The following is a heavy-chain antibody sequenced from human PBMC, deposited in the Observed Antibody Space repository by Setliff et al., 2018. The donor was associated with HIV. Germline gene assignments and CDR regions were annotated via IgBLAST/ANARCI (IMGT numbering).Heavy chain of an antibody. J-gene: IGHJ5*02. D-gene: IGHD2-2*01. V-gene: IGHV4-39*07. Sequence: LSLTCTVSGGSISGRNYYWGWIRQPPGKGLEWVGSIYYSGSTYYSPSLKSRVTISVDTSNNYFSLRLTSVTGADTAVYYCARGGASSKYLDPWGQGTLVTVSS. CDR1: GGSISGRNYY. CDR3: ARGGASSKYLDP. CDR2: IYYSGST.